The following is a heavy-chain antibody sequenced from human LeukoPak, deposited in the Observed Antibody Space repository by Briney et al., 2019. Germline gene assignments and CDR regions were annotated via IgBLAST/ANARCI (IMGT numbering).Heavy chain of an antibody. D-gene: IGHD5-12*01. CDR2: IPYSGST. CDR3: ASSGGYGSSFDYFDD. V-gene: IGHV4-59*07. Sequence: PSDTLSLTCTVSGRPISSHYWSWIPQPPGKGLEWIGYIPYSGSTKYNPSRKSRVTISVYTSKNQLSLRMSSVTAADTAVYYCASSGGYGSSFDYFDDWGQGTQVTVSS. CDR1: GRPISSHY. J-gene: IGHJ4*02.